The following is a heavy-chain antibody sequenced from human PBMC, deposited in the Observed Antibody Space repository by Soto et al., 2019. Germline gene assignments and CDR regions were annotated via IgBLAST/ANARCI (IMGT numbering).Heavy chain of an antibody. J-gene: IGHJ6*02. Sequence: EVQLVDSGGGLVKPGGSLRLSCAASGFIFTSYSMNWVRQAPGKGLEWVSSISSSSSYIYYADSVKGRFTISRDNAKNSLYLQMSSLRAEYTAVYYCARDSGSSSDYYGMDVWGQGTTVTVSS. D-gene: IGHD6-13*01. V-gene: IGHV3-21*02. CDR2: ISSSSSYI. CDR3: ARDSGSSSDYYGMDV. CDR1: GFIFTSYS.